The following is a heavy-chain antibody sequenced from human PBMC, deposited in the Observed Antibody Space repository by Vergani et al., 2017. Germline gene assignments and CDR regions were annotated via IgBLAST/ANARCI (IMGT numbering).Heavy chain of an antibody. V-gene: IGHV1-18*01. CDR1: GYTFTSYG. CDR3: AREGFLSVYSGYDSGDYYYNYMDV. J-gene: IGHJ6*03. CDR2: ISAYNGNT. Sequence: QVQLVQSGAEVKKPGASVKVSCKASGYTFTSYGISCVRQAPGQGLEWMGWISAYNGNTNYSQKVQGRVTMTTDTATSTAYMGLRSLRSDDTAVYYCAREGFLSVYSGYDSGDYYYNYMDVWDKGTTVTVSS. D-gene: IGHD5-12*01.